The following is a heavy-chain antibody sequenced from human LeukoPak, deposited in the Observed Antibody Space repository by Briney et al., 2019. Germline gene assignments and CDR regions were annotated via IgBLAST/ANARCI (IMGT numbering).Heavy chain of an antibody. D-gene: IGHD2-2*01. J-gene: IGHJ4*02. V-gene: IGHV3-21*01. CDR1: GFTFSSYS. Sequence: KPGGSLRLSCAASGFTFSSYSMNWVRQAPGKGLEWVSSISSSSSYIYYADSVKGRFTISRDNAKNSLYLQMNSLRAEDTAVYYCARSRGIVVVPAAPFAYWGQGTLVTVSS. CDR2: ISSSSSYI. CDR3: ARSRGIVVVPAAPFAY.